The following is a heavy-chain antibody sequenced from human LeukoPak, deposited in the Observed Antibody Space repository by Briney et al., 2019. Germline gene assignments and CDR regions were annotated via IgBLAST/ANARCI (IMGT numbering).Heavy chain of an antibody. CDR2: ISSSSGTI. J-gene: IGHJ6*03. D-gene: IGHD3-3*01. CDR3: ERGQGDFWSGYYYYYYMDV. CDR1: GFTFSSYS. Sequence: GGSLRLSCAASGFTFSSYSMNWVRQAPGKGLEWVSYISSSSGTIYNADSVTGRFTISRDNAKNSLYLQMNSLRAEDTALYYCERGQGDFWSGYYYYYYMDVWGKGTTVTVSS. V-gene: IGHV3-48*04.